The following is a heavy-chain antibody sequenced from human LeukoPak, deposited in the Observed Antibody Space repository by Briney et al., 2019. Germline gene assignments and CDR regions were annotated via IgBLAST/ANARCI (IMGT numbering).Heavy chain of an antibody. D-gene: IGHD4-11*01. CDR2: IYYSGGT. J-gene: IGHJ4*02. Sequence: SETLSLTCTVSGGSISSSSYYWGWIRQPPGKGLEWIGSIYYSGGTYYNPSLKSRVTISVDTSKNQFSLKLSSVTAADTAVYYCAKGPYTNYFDSWGQGTLVTVSS. V-gene: IGHV4-39*07. CDR1: GGSISSSSYY. CDR3: AKGPYTNYFDS.